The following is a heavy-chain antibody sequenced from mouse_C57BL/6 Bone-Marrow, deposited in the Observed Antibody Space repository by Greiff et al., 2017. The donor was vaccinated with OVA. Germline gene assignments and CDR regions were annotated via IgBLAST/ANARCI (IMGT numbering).Heavy chain of an antibody. CDR2: IRSKSNNYAT. CDR3: VRHSDYFDY. CDR1: GFSFNTYA. J-gene: IGHJ2*01. V-gene: IGHV10-1*01. Sequence: EVQLQQSGGGLVQPKGSLKLSCAASGFSFNTYAMNWVRQAPGKGSEWVARIRSKSNNYATYYADSVKDRFTISRDDSESMLYLQMNNLKTEDTAMYYCVRHSDYFDYWGQGTTLTVSS.